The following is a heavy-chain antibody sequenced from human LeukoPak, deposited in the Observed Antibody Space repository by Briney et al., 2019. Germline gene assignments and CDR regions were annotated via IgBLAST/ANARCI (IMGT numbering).Heavy chain of an antibody. V-gene: IGHV1-46*01. CDR1: GYTFTSYY. J-gene: IGHJ5*02. D-gene: IGHD3-3*02. CDR3: ARESQAFTNWFDP. Sequence: ASVTVSCKASGYTFTSYYMHWVRQAPGQGLEWMGIINPSGGSTSYAQKFQGRVTMTRDMSTSTVYMELSSLRSEDTAVYYCARESQAFTNWFDPWGQGTLVTVSS. CDR2: INPSGGST.